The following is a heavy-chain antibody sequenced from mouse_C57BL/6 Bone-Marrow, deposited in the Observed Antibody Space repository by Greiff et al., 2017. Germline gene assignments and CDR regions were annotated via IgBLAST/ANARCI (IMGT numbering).Heavy chain of an antibody. CDR2: IYPRSGNT. V-gene: IGHV1-81*01. CDR3: ARYGSLYAMDY. Sequence: VKVVESGAELARPGASVKLSCKASGYTFTSYGISWVKQRTGQGLEWIGEIYPRSGNTYYNEKFKGKATLTADKSSSTAYMELRSLTSEDSAVYFCARYGSLYAMDYWGQGTSVTVSS. D-gene: IGHD1-1*01. J-gene: IGHJ4*01. CDR1: GYTFTSYG.